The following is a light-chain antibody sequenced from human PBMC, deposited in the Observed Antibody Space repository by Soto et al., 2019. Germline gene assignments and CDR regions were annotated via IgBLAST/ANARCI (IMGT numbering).Light chain of an antibody. CDR3: QHYGSALFT. V-gene: IGKV3-20*01. Sequence: EIVLTQSPGTLSLSPGERATLSCRASQSFSSSYLAWYLQKPGQAPRILIYGASSRATGIPDRFSGSGSGTDFTLTISSLEPEDFAVYYCQHYGSALFTLGPGTKVDVK. J-gene: IGKJ3*01. CDR1: QSFSSSY. CDR2: GAS.